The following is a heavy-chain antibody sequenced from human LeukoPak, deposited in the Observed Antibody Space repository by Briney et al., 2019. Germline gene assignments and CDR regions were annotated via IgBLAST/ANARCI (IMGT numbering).Heavy chain of an antibody. CDR2: IYTSGST. CDR3: ARDFGATTLRAFDI. J-gene: IGHJ3*02. CDR1: GGSISSYY. Sequence: SETLSLTCTVSGGSISSYYWSWIRQPAGKGLEWIGRIYTSGSTNYNPSLKSRVTMSVDTSKNQFSLKLSSVTAADTAVYYCARDFGATTLRAFDIWGQGTMVTVPS. V-gene: IGHV4-4*07. D-gene: IGHD1-26*01.